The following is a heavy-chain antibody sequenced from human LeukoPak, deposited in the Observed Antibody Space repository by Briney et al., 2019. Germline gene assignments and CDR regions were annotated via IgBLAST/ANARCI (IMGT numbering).Heavy chain of an antibody. D-gene: IGHD5-12*01. CDR2: INPNSGGT. CDR1: GYTFTGYY. CDR3: AREGPVATQGDY. Sequence: ASVKVSCKASGYTFTGYYMHWVRQAPGQGLERMGWINPNSGGTNYAQKFQGRVTMTGDTSISTAYMELSRLRSDDTAVYYCAREGPVATQGDYWGQGTLVTVSS. J-gene: IGHJ4*02. V-gene: IGHV1-2*02.